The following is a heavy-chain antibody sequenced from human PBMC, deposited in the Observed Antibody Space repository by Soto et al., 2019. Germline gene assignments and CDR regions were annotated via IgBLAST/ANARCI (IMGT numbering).Heavy chain of an antibody. D-gene: IGHD3-3*02. CDR1: GFTFSSYA. J-gene: IGHJ6*02. CDR2: ISGSGGST. V-gene: IGHV3-23*01. CDR3: AKWDPFLEWSNYGMDV. Sequence: GGSLRLSCAASGFTFSSYAMSWVRQAPGKGLEWVSAISGSGGSTYYADSVKGRFTISRDNSKNTLYLQMNSLRAEDTAVYYCAKWDPFLEWSNYGMDVWGQGTTVTVSS.